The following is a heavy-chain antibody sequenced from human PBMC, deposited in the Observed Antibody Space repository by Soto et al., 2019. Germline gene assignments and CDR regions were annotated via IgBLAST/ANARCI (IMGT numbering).Heavy chain of an antibody. D-gene: IGHD2-2*01. CDR2: ISGSGADT. J-gene: IGHJ4*02. V-gene: IGHV3-23*01. CDR1: GFTFRNCP. CDR3: AKGGLLPRANRWF. Sequence: GGSLRLSCAASGFTFRNCPMTWVRQAPGKGLAWVSTISGSGADTYYPNSVKGRVTISRDNSKNTLYLQINSLRAEDTAIYYCAKGGLLPRANRWFWGQGTLVTVSS.